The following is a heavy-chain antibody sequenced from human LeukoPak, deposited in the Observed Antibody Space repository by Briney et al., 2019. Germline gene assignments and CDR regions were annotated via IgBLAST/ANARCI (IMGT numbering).Heavy chain of an antibody. J-gene: IGHJ4*02. CDR3: AKDATAVVTPRFDY. CDR2: ISGSGGST. CDR1: GFTFNSYS. Sequence: GGSLRLSCAASGFTFNSYSMSWVRQAPGKGLEWVSAISGSGGSTYYADSVKGRFTISRDNSKNTLYLQMNSLRAEDTAVYYCAKDATAVVTPRFDYWGQGTLVTVSS. V-gene: IGHV3-23*01. D-gene: IGHD3-22*01.